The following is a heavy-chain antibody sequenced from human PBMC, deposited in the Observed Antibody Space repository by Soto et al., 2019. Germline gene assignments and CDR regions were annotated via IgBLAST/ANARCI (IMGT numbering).Heavy chain of an antibody. CDR2: MTTSDDIT. CDR3: TKGDSSGYFDPSTGYSTPDH. CDR1: GFIFKDFA. J-gene: IGHJ5*02. D-gene: IGHD3-3*01. V-gene: IGHV3-23*01. Sequence: DVQLFESGGGLVEPGESLRLSCAASGFIFKDFAMSWVRQAPGKGLEWVSTMTTSDDITYSADSVRGRFPISRDNSANTLFLQMSSLRGDDTATYYCTKGDSSGYFDPSTGYSTPDHWGQGTLVTVSS.